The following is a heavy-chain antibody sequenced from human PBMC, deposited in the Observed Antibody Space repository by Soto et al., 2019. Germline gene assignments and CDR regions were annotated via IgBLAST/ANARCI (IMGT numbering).Heavy chain of an antibody. J-gene: IGHJ4*02. CDR1: GFSLSTSGVG. D-gene: IGHD5-12*01. CDR3: AHVYGGYDNFDY. V-gene: IGHV2-5*02. Sequence: QITLKESGPPLVKPTQPLTLTCTFSGFSLSTSGVGVGWIRQPPGKALEWLALIYWDDDKRYSPSLNSRLTITKDTSKNQVVLTMTNMDPVDTATYYCAHVYGGYDNFDYWGQGTLVTVSS. CDR2: IYWDDDK.